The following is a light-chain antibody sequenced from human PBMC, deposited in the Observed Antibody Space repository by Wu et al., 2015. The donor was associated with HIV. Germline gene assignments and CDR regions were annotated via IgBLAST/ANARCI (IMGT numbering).Light chain of an antibody. CDR1: QSVTSN. V-gene: IGKV3-15*01. CDR3: QQYNNWPLYT. Sequence: EIVMTQSPATLSVSPGERATFSCRTSQSVTSNLAWYQHKPGQAPRLLIYGASTRATGIPARFSGSGSGTEFTLTISSLQSEDFAVYYCQQYNNWPLYTFGQGTKLEI. J-gene: IGKJ2*01. CDR2: GAS.